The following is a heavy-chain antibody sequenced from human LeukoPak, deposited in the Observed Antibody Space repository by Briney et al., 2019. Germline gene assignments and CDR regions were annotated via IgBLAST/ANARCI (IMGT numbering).Heavy chain of an antibody. CDR1: GGSISSGDYY. CDR2: IYYSAST. V-gene: IGHV4-30-4*08. J-gene: IGHJ4*02. D-gene: IGHD3-9*01. Sequence: SETLSLTCTVSGGSISSGDYYWGWIRQPPGKGLEWIGYIYYSASTYSNPSLKSRVTISVDTSKNQFSLKLRSVTAPDTAVYYCAGLRYSGAYWGQGTLVTVSS. CDR3: AGLRYSGAY.